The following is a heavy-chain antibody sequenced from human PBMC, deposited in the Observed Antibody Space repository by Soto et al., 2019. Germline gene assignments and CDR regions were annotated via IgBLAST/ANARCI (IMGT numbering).Heavy chain of an antibody. D-gene: IGHD6-19*01. CDR3: AHGPGRISVPGTRTFDI. J-gene: IGHJ3*02. Sequence: QITLKESGPPLVEPTQTLTLTCAFSGFSLSTGGEAVGWIRQPPGKALEWLALIHWNGDKSYTPSLRNRLTLTKDTFKDQVVLTMTNMDPLDTATYYCAHGPGRISVPGTRTFDIWGQGTMVTVSS. CDR1: GFSLSTGGEA. CDR2: IHWNGDK. V-gene: IGHV2-5*01.